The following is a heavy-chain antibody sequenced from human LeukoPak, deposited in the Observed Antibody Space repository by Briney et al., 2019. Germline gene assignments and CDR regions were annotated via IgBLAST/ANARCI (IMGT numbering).Heavy chain of an antibody. CDR1: GGSISSYY. CDR2: IYATGSP. J-gene: IGHJ5*02. V-gene: IGHV4-4*09. CDR3: ARHGSVRSPLGP. Sequence: PSETLSLACTVSGGSISSYYWSWIRQPPGKGLEWIGYIYATGSPNYNPSLKSRVTISVDTSKNQFSLNLRSVTAADTAVYYCARHGSVRSPLGPWGQGTLVTVSS. D-gene: IGHD3-10*01.